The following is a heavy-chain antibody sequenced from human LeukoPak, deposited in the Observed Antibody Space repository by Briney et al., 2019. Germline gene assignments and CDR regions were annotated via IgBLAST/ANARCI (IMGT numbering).Heavy chain of an antibody. Sequence: GGSLRLSCAASGFTFSSYGMHWVRQAPGKGLEWVAFIRYDGSNKYYADSVKGRFTISRDNSKNTLYLQMNSLRAEDTAVYYCAKASSDSSGWSYYWGQGTLVTVSS. CDR2: IRYDGSNK. V-gene: IGHV3-30*02. J-gene: IGHJ4*02. D-gene: IGHD6-19*01. CDR1: GFTFSSYG. CDR3: AKASSDSSGWSYY.